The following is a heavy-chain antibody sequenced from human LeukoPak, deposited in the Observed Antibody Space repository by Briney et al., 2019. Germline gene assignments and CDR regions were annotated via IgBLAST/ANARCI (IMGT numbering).Heavy chain of an antibody. CDR2: VSFDGTKK. V-gene: IGHV3-30*09. CDR3: ARDSYGGNPIYYFDY. J-gene: IGHJ4*02. CDR1: GFTFSRYA. Sequence: GGSLRLSCTASGFTFSRYAMHWVRQTPGKGLGWVAIVSFDGTKKYYADSVKGRFAISRDNSKNTLSLQMDSLRVEDTAVYYCARDSYGGNPIYYFDYWGQGTLVTVSS. D-gene: IGHD4-23*01.